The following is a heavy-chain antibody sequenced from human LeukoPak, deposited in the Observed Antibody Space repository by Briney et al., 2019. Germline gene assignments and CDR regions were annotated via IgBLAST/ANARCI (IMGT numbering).Heavy chain of an antibody. Sequence: PGGSLRLSCAASGFTFSSYWMSWVRQAPGKGLEWVANIKQDGSEKYYVDSVKGRFTISRDNAKNSLYLQMNSLRAEDTAVYYCARATTKYDFWSGYYYDYYYYMDVWGRGTTVTVSS. J-gene: IGHJ6*03. CDR1: GFTFSSYW. V-gene: IGHV3-7*01. CDR2: IKQDGSEK. CDR3: ARATTKYDFWSGYYYDYYYYMDV. D-gene: IGHD3-3*01.